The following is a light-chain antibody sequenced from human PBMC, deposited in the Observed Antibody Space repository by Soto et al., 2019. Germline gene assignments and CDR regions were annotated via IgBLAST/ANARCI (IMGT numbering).Light chain of an antibody. CDR1: QRISNY. Sequence: DIQMTQSPSSLSASVGDRGTIACRASQRISNYLNWYQQKPGKAPKLLIYAASTLQSGVPSRFSGSGSGTDYTLTISSLQPEDFATYYCQQSYSTPHTFGQGTKLEIK. V-gene: IGKV1-39*01. CDR2: AAS. J-gene: IGKJ2*01. CDR3: QQSYSTPHT.